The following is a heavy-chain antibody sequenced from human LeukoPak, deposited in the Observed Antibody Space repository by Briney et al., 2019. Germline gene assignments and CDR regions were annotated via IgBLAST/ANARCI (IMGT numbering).Heavy chain of an antibody. V-gene: IGHV4-4*02. D-gene: IGHD3-9*01. CDR3: ARLYILTGSYSWDH. CDR1: GGSISSSNW. Sequence: SETLSLTCAVSGGSISSSNWWSWVRQPPGKGLEWIGEIYHSGSTNYNPSLKSRVTISVDKSKNQFSLKLSSVTAADTAVYYCARLYILTGSYSWDHWGQGTQVTVSS. J-gene: IGHJ4*02. CDR2: IYHSGST.